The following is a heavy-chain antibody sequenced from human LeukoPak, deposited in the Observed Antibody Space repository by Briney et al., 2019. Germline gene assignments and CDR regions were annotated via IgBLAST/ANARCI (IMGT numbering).Heavy chain of an antibody. CDR1: GFSFSTYT. CDR3: AKGGYYGSGYYFEY. CDR2: ISSGSVSI. J-gene: IGHJ4*02. V-gene: IGHV3-21*01. Sequence: GGSLRLSCATSGFSFSTYTMNWVRQAPGKGLEWVSSISSGSVSIYYADSVKGRFTISRDNAKNSLYLQMSSLRAEDTALYYCAKGGYYGSGYYFEYRGQGTLVTVSS. D-gene: IGHD3-10*01.